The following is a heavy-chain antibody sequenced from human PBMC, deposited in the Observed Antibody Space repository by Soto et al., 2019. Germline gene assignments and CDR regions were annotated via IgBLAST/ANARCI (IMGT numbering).Heavy chain of an antibody. CDR1: GFTFSSYA. CDR3: ARAPAAVAGHFDY. D-gene: IGHD6-19*01. V-gene: IGHV3-30-3*01. J-gene: IGHJ4*02. Sequence: QVQLVESGGGVVQPGRSLRLSCAASGFTFSSYAMHWVRQAPGKGLEWVAVISYDGSNKYYADSVKGRFTISRDNSKNTRYLQMISLRAGDTAVEYCARAPAAVAGHFDYWGQGTLVTVSS. CDR2: ISYDGSNK.